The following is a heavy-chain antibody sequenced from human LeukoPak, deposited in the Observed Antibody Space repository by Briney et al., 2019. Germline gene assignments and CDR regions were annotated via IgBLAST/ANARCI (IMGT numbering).Heavy chain of an antibody. J-gene: IGHJ4*02. V-gene: IGHV3-30-3*01. Sequence: GGSLRLSCAASGFTFSSYAMHWVRQAPGKGLEWVAVISYDGSNKYYADSVKGRFTISRDNSKNTLYLQMNSLRAEDTAVYYCAKDGSGNIVVVVAAKYWGQGTLVTVSS. CDR2: ISYDGSNK. CDR3: AKDGSGNIVVVVAAKY. D-gene: IGHD2-15*01. CDR1: GFTFSSYA.